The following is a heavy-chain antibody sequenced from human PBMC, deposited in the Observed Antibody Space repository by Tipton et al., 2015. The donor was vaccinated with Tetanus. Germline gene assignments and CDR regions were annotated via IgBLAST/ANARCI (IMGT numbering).Heavy chain of an antibody. CDR2: IIPIYGAA. Sequence: QLVQSGPEVKEPGSSVRVSCKASGGTFSNYAINWVRQAPGQGLEWMGGIIPIYGAANYAQKFQGRVTMTADSSTGTVYMELSSLRSDDTAVYYCVRPDRYCSGGSCYLALDYWGQGTLITVSS. V-gene: IGHV1-69*01. CDR3: VRPDRYCSGGSCYLALDY. D-gene: IGHD2-15*01. J-gene: IGHJ4*02. CDR1: GGTFSNYA.